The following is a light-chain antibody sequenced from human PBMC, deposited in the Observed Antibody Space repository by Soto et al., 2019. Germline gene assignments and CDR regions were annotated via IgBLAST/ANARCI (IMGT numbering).Light chain of an antibody. Sequence: QSALTQPASVSGSPGQSITISCTGTSRDVGRYNLVSWFQQHPGKAPKLMIYEGSKRPSGVSNRFSGSKSGNTASLTISGLQTEDEADYYCCSYASDNTLIFGGGTKLTVL. J-gene: IGLJ2*01. CDR2: EGS. V-gene: IGLV2-23*01. CDR3: CSYASDNTLI. CDR1: SRDVGRYNL.